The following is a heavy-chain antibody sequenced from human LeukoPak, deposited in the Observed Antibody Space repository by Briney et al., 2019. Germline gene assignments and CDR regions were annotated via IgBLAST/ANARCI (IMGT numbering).Heavy chain of an antibody. CDR3: ARVSRTGLLGY. Sequence: PSETLSLTCTVSGGSISSYYWSWIRRPPGKGLEWIGYTYYSGSTNYNPSLKSRVTISVDTSKNQFSLKLSSVTAADTAVYYCARVSRTGLLGYWGQGTLVTVSS. CDR1: GGSISSYY. V-gene: IGHV4-59*01. D-gene: IGHD7-27*01. CDR2: TYYSGST. J-gene: IGHJ4*02.